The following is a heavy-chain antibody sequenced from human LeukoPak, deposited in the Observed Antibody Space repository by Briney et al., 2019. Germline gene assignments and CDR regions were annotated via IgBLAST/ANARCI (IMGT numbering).Heavy chain of an antibody. CDR1: GYMFTSYA. V-gene: IGHV7-4-1*02. D-gene: IGHD5/OR15-5a*01. Sequence: EASVNVSCTASGYMFTSYAMNWVRQAPGQGLELMGWINTNTGNPTYAQGFTGRFVFSLDTSVSTAYLQISSLKAEDTAVYYCARDLRGDAFDIWGQGTMVTVSS. CDR2: INTNTGNP. CDR3: ARDLRGDAFDI. J-gene: IGHJ3*02.